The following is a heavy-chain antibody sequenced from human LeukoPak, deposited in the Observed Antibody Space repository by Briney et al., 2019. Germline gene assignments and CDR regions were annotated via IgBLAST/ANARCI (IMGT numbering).Heavy chain of an antibody. V-gene: IGHV1-2*02. CDR1: GYTFTGYY. Sequence: ASVKVSCKASGYTFTGYYMHWVRQAPGQGLEWMGWINPNSGGTNYAQKFQGRVTMTRDTSISTAYMELSRLRSDDMAVYYCATRSASIAAASPRAPIYYYYMDVWGKGTTVTVSS. CDR2: INPNSGGT. D-gene: IGHD6-13*01. CDR3: ATRSASIAAASPRAPIYYYYMDV. J-gene: IGHJ6*03.